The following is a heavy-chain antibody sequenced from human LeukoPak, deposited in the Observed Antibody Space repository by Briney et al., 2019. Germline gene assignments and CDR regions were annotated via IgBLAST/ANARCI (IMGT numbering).Heavy chain of an antibody. D-gene: IGHD5-18*01. CDR1: GGSISSSSYC. J-gene: IGHJ4*02. Sequence: SETLSLTCTVSGGSISSSSYCWGWIRQPPGKGLEWIGSVCYSGSTYYNPSLKSRVAISVDTSKNQFSLKLSSVTAADTAVYYCARQYSGDSRSPFFDYWGQGTLVTVSS. CDR3: ARQYSGDSRSPFFDY. V-gene: IGHV4-39*01. CDR2: VCYSGST.